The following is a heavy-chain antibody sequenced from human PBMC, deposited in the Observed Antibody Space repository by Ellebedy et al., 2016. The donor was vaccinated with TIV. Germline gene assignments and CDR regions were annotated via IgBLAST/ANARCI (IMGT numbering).Heavy chain of an antibody. V-gene: IGHV3-7*01. CDR2: IRQEGDEI. CDR1: GFNFRSYW. J-gene: IGHJ5*02. D-gene: IGHD4-17*01. Sequence: PGGSLRLSCAASGFNFRSYWMTWVHQAPGKGLEWVAKIRQEGDEIYYVESVKGRFTISRDNAKNSLFLQMNSLRVEDTAVYYCARRASYGDYAVQVNPWFDPWGQGTLVSDSS. CDR3: ARRASYGDYAVQVNPWFDP.